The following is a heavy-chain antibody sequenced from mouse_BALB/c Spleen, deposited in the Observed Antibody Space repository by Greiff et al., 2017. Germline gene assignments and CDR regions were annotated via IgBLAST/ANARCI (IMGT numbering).Heavy chain of an antibody. Sequence: VQLKESGPGLVKPSQSLSLTCTVTGYSITSDYAWNWIRQFPGNKLEWMGYISYSGSTSYNPSLKSRISITRDTSKNQFFLQLNSVTTEDTATYYCSSLYYGSRDWFAYWGQGTLVTVSA. CDR2: ISYSGST. V-gene: IGHV3-2*02. CDR1: GYSITSDYA. CDR3: SSLYYGSRDWFAY. D-gene: IGHD1-1*01. J-gene: IGHJ3*01.